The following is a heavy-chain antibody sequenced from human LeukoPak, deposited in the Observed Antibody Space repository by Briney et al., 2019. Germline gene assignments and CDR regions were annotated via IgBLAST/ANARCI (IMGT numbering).Heavy chain of an antibody. J-gene: IGHJ5*02. CDR2: INPNSGGT. CDR1: GYTFTAYY. Sequence: ASVRVSCKASGYTFTAYYMHWVRQAPGQGLEWMGWINPNSGGTNYAQKFQGRVTMTRDTSISTAYMELSRLRSDDTAVYYCARDQTDRSFDPWGQGTLVTVSS. D-gene: IGHD2-15*01. CDR3: ARDQTDRSFDP. V-gene: IGHV1-2*02.